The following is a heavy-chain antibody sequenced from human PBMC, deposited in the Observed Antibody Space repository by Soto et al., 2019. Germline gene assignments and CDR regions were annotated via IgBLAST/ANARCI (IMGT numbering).Heavy chain of an antibody. CDR3: ARFFYGMDV. J-gene: IGHJ6*02. V-gene: IGHV5-10-1*01. CDR1: VYSFTSYW. Sequence: GQSLKISCKVSVYSFTSYWISWVRQMPGKGLEWMGRIDPSDSYTNYSPSFQGHVTISADKSISTAYLQWSSLKASDTAMYYCARFFYGMDVWGQGTTVTVSS. CDR2: IDPSDSYT.